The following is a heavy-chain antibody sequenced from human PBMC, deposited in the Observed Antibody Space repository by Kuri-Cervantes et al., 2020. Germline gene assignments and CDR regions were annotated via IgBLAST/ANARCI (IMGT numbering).Heavy chain of an antibody. D-gene: IGHD3-22*01. V-gene: IGHV3-30-3*02. CDR1: GFTFSSYA. CDR3: AKSGGSASYYEYFQH. J-gene: IGHJ1*01. Sequence: GGSLRLSCAASGFTFSSYAMHWVRQAPGKGLEWVAVISYDGSNKYYADSVKGRFTISRDNSKNTLYLQMNSLRAEDTAVYYCAKSGGSASYYEYFQHWGQGTLVTVSS. CDR2: ISYDGSNK.